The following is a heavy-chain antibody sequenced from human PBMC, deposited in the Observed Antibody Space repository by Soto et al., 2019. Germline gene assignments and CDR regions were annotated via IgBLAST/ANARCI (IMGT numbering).Heavy chain of an antibody. J-gene: IGHJ6*02. CDR1: GYTFTDCY. Sequence: ASVKVSCKASGYTFTDCYMHWVRQAPGQGLEWMGWINPNSGGTNYAQKFQGRVTMTRDTSISTAYMELSRLRSDDTAIYYCARTDTAMATPYYGMDVWGQGTTVTVSS. CDR2: INPNSGGT. D-gene: IGHD5-18*01. V-gene: IGHV1-2*02. CDR3: ARTDTAMATPYYGMDV.